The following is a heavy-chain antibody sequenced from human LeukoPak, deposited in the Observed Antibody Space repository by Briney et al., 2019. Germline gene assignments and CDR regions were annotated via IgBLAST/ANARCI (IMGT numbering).Heavy chain of an antibody. CDR1: GYTFTSYY. Sequence: ASVKVSCKASGYTFTSYYMHWVRQAPGQGLEWMGIINPSGGSTSYAQKFQGRVTMTRDTSTSTVYMELSSLRSEDTAVYYCARDSVPRGYSYGSGGNWFDPWGQGTLVTVSS. V-gene: IGHV1-46*01. D-gene: IGHD5-18*01. CDR2: INPSGGST. J-gene: IGHJ5*02. CDR3: ARDSVPRGYSYGSGGNWFDP.